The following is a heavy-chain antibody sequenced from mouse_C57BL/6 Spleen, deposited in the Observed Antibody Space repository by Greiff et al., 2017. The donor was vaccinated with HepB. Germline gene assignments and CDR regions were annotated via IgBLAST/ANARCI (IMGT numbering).Heavy chain of an antibody. Sequence: EVMLVESGGGLVKPGGSLKLSCAASGFTFSDYGMHWVRQAPEKGLEWVAYISSGSSTIYYADTVKGRFTISRDNAKNTLFLQMTSLRSEDTAMYYCARNDYEGYFDVWGTGTTVTVSS. D-gene: IGHD2-4*01. CDR2: ISSGSSTI. J-gene: IGHJ1*03. CDR1: GFTFSDYG. V-gene: IGHV5-17*01. CDR3: ARNDYEGYFDV.